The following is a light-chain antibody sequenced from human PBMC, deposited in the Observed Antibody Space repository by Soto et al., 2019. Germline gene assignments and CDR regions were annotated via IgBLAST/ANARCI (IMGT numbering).Light chain of an antibody. CDR1: QSVRSD. CDR2: GAS. V-gene: IGKV3-15*01. Sequence: EVVMTQSPATLSLSPGERATLSCRASQSVRSDLAWYQQKPGQAPRLLIYGASTRATDIPARFSGGGSGTEFTLTISSLQSEDFAIYYCQQYNDWPPSTFGPGTRVDFK. J-gene: IGKJ3*01. CDR3: QQYNDWPPST.